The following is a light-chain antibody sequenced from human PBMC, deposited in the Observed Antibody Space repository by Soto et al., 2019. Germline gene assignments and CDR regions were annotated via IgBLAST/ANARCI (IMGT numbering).Light chain of an antibody. CDR2: DAT. CDR1: QNVYNN. J-gene: IGKJ4*01. CDR3: QQCRNWRLT. Sequence: EIVMTQSPATLSASPGEGANLSCKACQNVYNNLAWYQQRPGQPPRLLIYDATTRATGISARFSGSEYGTEFTLSISSLQSEDFAVYFCQQCRNWRLTFGGGTKVEIK. V-gene: IGKV3-15*01.